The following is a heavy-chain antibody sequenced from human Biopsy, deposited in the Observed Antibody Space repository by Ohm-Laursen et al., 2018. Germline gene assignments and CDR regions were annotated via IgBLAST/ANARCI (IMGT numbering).Heavy chain of an antibody. J-gene: IGHJ6*02. Sequence: SETLSFTCSVSGGSTNDYFWSWIRQPAGETLEWIGRIYSSGGSSYNPSLKSRISMSMDTSNNQFSLTLTSVTAADTAVYYCVRGVDYYDPYHYYALDVWGQGTTVTVSS. CDR3: VRGVDYYDPYHYYALDV. CDR2: IYSSGGS. V-gene: IGHV4-4*07. D-gene: IGHD3-22*01. CDR1: GGSTNDYF.